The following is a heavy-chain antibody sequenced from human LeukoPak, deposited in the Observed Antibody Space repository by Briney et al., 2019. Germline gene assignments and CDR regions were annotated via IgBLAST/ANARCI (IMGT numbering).Heavy chain of an antibody. Sequence: GGSLRLSCAASGVIFRSYAMSWIRQAPGQGLEWVSGISASGDSTYYADSVKGRFTISRDNSKNTLYLQMNTLRADDTAVYYCSSNWGGYYYYGMDVWGQGTTVTVSS. D-gene: IGHD7-27*01. CDR2: ISASGDST. CDR3: SSNWGGYYYYGMDV. CDR1: GVIFRSYA. J-gene: IGHJ6*02. V-gene: IGHV3-23*01.